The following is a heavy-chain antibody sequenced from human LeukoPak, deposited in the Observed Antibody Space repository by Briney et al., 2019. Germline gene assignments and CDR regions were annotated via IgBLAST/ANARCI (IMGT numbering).Heavy chain of an antibody. D-gene: IGHD4-17*01. CDR1: GGSISSGGYY. Sequence: SQTLFLTCTVSGGSISSGGYYWSWIRQHPGKGLEWIGYIYYSGSTYYNPSLKSRVTISVDTSKNQFSLKLSSVTAADTAVYYCARGLTTVTFPDAFDIWGQGTMVTVSS. V-gene: IGHV4-31*03. J-gene: IGHJ3*02. CDR2: IYYSGST. CDR3: ARGLTTVTFPDAFDI.